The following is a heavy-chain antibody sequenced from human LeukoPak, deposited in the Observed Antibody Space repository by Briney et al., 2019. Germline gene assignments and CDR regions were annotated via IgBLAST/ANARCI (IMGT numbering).Heavy chain of an antibody. CDR2: IYPRDGST. J-gene: IGHJ1*01. CDR3: ARVGPYGDSAEYFQH. D-gene: IGHD4-17*01. CDR1: GYTFTSNY. Sequence: GASVNVSCKASGYTFTSNYIHWVRQAPGQGLEWMGMIYPRDGSTSYAQKFEGRGTVTRDTSTSTVHMELSGLRSEDTAVYYCARVGPYGDSAEYFQHWGQGTLVTVSS. V-gene: IGHV1-46*03.